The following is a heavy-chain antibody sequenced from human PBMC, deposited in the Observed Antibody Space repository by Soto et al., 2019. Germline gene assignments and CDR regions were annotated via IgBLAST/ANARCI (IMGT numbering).Heavy chain of an antibody. Sequence: GGSLRLSCAASGFTFSSYSMNWVRQGPGKGLEWVSYISSSSSTIYYADSVKGRFTISRDNAKNSLYLQMNSLRDEDTAVYYCAREGLWFGELLPFDYWGQGTLVTVSS. CDR2: ISSSSSTI. J-gene: IGHJ4*02. CDR3: AREGLWFGELLPFDY. V-gene: IGHV3-48*02. CDR1: GFTFSSYS. D-gene: IGHD3-10*01.